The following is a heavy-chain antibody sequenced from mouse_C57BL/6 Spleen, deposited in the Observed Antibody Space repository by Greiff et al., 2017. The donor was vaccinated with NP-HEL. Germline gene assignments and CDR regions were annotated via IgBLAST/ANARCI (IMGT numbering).Heavy chain of an antibody. CDR2: IYPGDGDT. Sequence: VQLQQSGASVKISCKASGYAFSSYWMNWVKQRPGKGLEWIGQIYPGDGDTNYNGKFKGKATLTADKSSSTAYMQLSSLTSEDSAVYFCARETTVVATEDYAMDYWGQGTSVTVSS. CDR1: GYAFSSYW. V-gene: IGHV1-80*01. J-gene: IGHJ4*01. D-gene: IGHD1-1*01. CDR3: ARETTVVATEDYAMDY.